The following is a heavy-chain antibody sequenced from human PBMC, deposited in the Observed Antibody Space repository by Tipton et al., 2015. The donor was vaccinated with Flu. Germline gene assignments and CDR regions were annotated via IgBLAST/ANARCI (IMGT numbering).Heavy chain of an antibody. D-gene: IGHD3-10*01. Sequence: QVQLVQSGAEVKKPGASVKVSCKASGYTFNIYGISWVRQAPGQGLEWMGWISGHNGNTNYARKFQGRVTMTTDRPTNTAYMEVRSLRSDDTAVYYCARDLLVAYGMDVWGQGTTVTVSS. J-gene: IGHJ6*02. CDR3: ARDLLVAYGMDV. V-gene: IGHV1-18*01. CDR1: GYTFNIYG. CDR2: ISGHNGNT.